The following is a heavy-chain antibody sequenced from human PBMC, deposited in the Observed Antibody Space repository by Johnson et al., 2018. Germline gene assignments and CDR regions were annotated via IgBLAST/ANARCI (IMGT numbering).Heavy chain of an antibody. CDR2: ISSDGSNK. CDR1: GFTFSNYA. J-gene: IGHJ1*01. Sequence: QVQLVQAGGGVVQPGRSLRLSCAASGFTFSNYAIHWVRQAPGKGLEWVAVISSDGSNKYYADSVKGRFTISRDNSKNTLYLQMNSLRAEDTAVYYCARALGYCSGGSCYKYFQHWGQGTLVTVSS. V-gene: IGHV3-30-3*01. D-gene: IGHD2-15*01. CDR3: ARALGYCSGGSCYKYFQH.